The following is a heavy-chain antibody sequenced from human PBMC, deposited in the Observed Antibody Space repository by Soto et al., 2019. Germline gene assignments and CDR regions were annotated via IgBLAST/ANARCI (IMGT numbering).Heavy chain of an antibody. CDR3: QYQLLTYYYGVDV. CDR1: GFTFGDHA. V-gene: IGHV3-49*03. CDR2: IRSKAYGGTT. J-gene: IGHJ6*02. D-gene: IGHD2-2*01. Sequence: GVLRLSCIGSGFTFGDHAMSWFRQAPGKGLEWVGFIRSKAYGGTTEYAASVKGRFTISRDDSNSIAYLQMNSLKTEDTAVYYCQYQLLTYYYGVDVWGQGTTVTVSS.